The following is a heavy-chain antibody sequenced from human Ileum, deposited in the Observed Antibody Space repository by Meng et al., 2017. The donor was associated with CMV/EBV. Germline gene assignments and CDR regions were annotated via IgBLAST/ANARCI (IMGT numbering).Heavy chain of an antibody. CDR2: IDPYTGGT. CDR1: GYTFTCNY. J-gene: IGHJ4*02. D-gene: IGHD6-6*01. V-gene: IGHV1-2*02. Sequence: LGQPAPEVKQPGAAVKGSVKSAGYTFTCNYIHRVRQAPGQGLEWMGWIDPYTGGTKYIQKFQGRVTMTGDTSISTAYMELSGLRFDDTAGYYCARRERISSGLEYWGQGTLVTVSS. CDR3: ARRERISSGLEY.